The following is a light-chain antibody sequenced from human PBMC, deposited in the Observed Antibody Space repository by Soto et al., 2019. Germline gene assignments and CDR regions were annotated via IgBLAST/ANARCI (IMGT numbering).Light chain of an antibody. CDR3: QSYDRRIRVA. V-gene: IGLV6-57*04. CDR1: SGSIDSNY. J-gene: IGLJ2*01. Sequence: FMLTQPHSVSESPGQTVTISCTRSSGSIDSNYVQWHQQRPGSAPTTVIYEDDQRPSGVPDRFSGSIDTSSNSASLTISRLKTEEEAVYYCQSYDRRIRVAFGGGTKLTVL. CDR2: EDD.